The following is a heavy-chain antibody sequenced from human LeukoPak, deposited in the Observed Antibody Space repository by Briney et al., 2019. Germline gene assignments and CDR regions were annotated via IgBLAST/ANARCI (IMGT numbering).Heavy chain of an antibody. Sequence: GGSLRLSCAASGFTFSSYGMHWVRQAPGKGLEWVAVISYDGSNKYYADSVKGRFTISRDNSKNTLYLQMNSLGAEDTAVYYCAKDPSEAVAGLWGQGTLVTVSS. CDR1: GFTFSSYG. D-gene: IGHD6-19*01. CDR3: AKDPSEAVAGL. J-gene: IGHJ4*02. CDR2: ISYDGSNK. V-gene: IGHV3-30*18.